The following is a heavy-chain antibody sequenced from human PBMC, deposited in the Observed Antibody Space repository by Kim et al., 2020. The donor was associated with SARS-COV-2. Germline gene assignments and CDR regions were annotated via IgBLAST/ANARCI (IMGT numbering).Heavy chain of an antibody. V-gene: IGHV3-30-3*01. CDR2: ISFDGAKR. CDR1: GFMFSGYT. Sequence: GGSLRLSCAASGFMFSGYTMHWVRQAPGGGQEWVALISFDGAKRNHADSVKGRFSISRDNSKNTLYLQMNSLRPEDRAVYYCASGDFYSESRGYLPLAWGQGTQVIVS. CDR3: ASGDFYSESRGYLPLA. J-gene: IGHJ4*02. D-gene: IGHD3-22*01.